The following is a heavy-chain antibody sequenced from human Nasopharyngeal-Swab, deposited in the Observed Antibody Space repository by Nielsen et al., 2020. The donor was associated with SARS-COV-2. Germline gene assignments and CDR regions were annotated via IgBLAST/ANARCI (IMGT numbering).Heavy chain of an antibody. CDR2: ISGSGGYT. CDR3: ARGAFEYSSSWYDPYYFDY. V-gene: IGHV3-23*01. J-gene: IGHJ4*02. Sequence: GGSLRPSCAAPSFTFSRYGMSWVRQAPGKGLEWVSTISGSGGYTYYADSVKGRFTISRDNSKNTLYLQMNSLRVEDTAIYYCARGAFEYSSSWYDPYYFDYWGQGTLVTVSS. CDR1: SFTFSRYG. D-gene: IGHD6-19*01.